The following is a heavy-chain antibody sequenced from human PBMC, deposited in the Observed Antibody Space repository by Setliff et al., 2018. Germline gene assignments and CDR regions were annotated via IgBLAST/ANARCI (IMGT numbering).Heavy chain of an antibody. CDR3: ARNLLRYFDWLEAFDI. Sequence: ASVKVSCKASGYTFTSYAMHWVRQAPGQRLEWMGWINAGNGNTKYSQKFQGRVTITRDTSASTAYMELSSLGSEDTAVYYCARNLLRYFDWLEAFDIWGQGTMVTVSS. CDR1: GYTFTSYA. J-gene: IGHJ3*02. CDR2: INAGNGNT. D-gene: IGHD3-9*01. V-gene: IGHV1-3*01.